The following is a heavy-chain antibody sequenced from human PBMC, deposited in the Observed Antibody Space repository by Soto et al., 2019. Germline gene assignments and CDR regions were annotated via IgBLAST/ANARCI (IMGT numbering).Heavy chain of an antibody. V-gene: IGHV4-34*01. D-gene: IGHD3-10*02. CDR2: INHSGSA. Sequence: SETLSLTCDVYGGSFGGYIWTWIRQTPGKGLQWIGQINHSGSANYNPSLKSRVTISVHTSNYQFSLKLNSVTAADTAVYYCASMIGDPVLSFDSWGQGTLVTVSS. CDR1: GGSFGGYI. J-gene: IGHJ5*01. CDR3: ASMIGDPVLSFDS.